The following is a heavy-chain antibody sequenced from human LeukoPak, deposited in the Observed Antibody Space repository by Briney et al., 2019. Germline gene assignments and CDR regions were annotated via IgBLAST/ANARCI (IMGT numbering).Heavy chain of an antibody. D-gene: IGHD3-22*01. CDR3: AKAPAYYYDSSGYFDY. V-gene: IGHV3-30*04. Sequence: GGSLRLSCAASGLTFRSSLHWVRQAPGKGLEWVAVISYDGNNKYYADSVKGRFTISRDNSKNTLYLQMNSLRAEDTAVYYCAKAPAYYYDSSGYFDYWGQGTLVTVSS. CDR2: ISYDGNNK. J-gene: IGHJ4*02. CDR1: GLTFRSS.